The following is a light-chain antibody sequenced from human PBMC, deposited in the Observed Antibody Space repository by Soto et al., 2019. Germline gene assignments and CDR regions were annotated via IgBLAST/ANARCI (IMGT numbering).Light chain of an antibody. CDR3: QQYNIWPVT. CDR2: GAS. CDR1: QSVSSN. J-gene: IGKJ2*01. V-gene: IGKV3-15*01. Sequence: EIVMTQSLATLSVSPGERATLSCRASQSVSSNLAWYQQKPGQAPRLLIYGASTRATGIPARFSGSGSGTEFTLTISSLQSEDFAVYYCQQYNIWPVTFGQGTKLEI.